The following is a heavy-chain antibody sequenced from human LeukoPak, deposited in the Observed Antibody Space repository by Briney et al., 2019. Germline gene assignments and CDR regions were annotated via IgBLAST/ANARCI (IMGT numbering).Heavy chain of an antibody. Sequence: GGSLRLSCAASGFTFDDYAMHWVRQAPGKGLEWVSGISWDSGSIGYADSVKGRFTISRDNAKNSLYLQMNSLRAEDMALYYCAKDRGSYTFDAFDIWGQGTMVTVSS. J-gene: IGHJ3*02. CDR3: AKDRGSYTFDAFDI. V-gene: IGHV3-9*03. CDR1: GFTFDDYA. CDR2: ISWDSGSI. D-gene: IGHD1-26*01.